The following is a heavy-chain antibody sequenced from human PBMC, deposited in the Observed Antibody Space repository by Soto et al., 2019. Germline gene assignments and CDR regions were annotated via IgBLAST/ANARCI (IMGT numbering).Heavy chain of an antibody. CDR1: GYTFTSYY. V-gene: IGHV1-46*01. J-gene: IGHJ6*02. D-gene: IGHD4-17*01. CDR2: INPSGGST. Sequence: ASVKVSCKASGYTFTSYYMHWVRQAPGQGLEWMGIINPSGGSTSYAQKFQGRVTMTRDTSTSTVYMELSSLRSEDTAAYYCAREESYGDYPLGMDVWGQGTTVTVSS. CDR3: AREESYGDYPLGMDV.